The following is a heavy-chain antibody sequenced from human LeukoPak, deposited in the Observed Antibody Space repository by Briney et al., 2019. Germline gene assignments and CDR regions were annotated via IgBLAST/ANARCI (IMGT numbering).Heavy chain of an antibody. Sequence: GGSLRLSCAASGFTFSSYWMSWVRQAPGKGLEWVANIKQDGSEKYYVDSVKGRFTISRDDSKNTLYLQVNSLKTEDTAVYYCSTGLYDYDSGSYSFPWGQGTQVTVSS. D-gene: IGHD3-10*01. CDR3: STGLYDYDSGSYSFP. J-gene: IGHJ5*02. CDR1: GFTFSSYW. CDR2: IKQDGSEK. V-gene: IGHV3-7*03.